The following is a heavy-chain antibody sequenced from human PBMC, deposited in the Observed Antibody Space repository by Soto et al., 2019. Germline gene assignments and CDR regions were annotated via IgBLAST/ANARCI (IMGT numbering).Heavy chain of an antibody. CDR2: IKSKTDGGTT. CDR1: GFTFSSYA. D-gene: IGHD6-19*01. J-gene: IGHJ4*02. V-gene: IGHV3-15*07. CDR3: TTRQLIAVAGRDFDY. Sequence: GGSLRLSCAASGFTFSSYAMHWVRQAPGKGLEWVGRIKSKTDGGTTDYAAPVKGRFTIPRDDSKNTLYLQMNSLKTEDTAVYYCTTRQLIAVAGRDFDYWGQGTLVTVSS.